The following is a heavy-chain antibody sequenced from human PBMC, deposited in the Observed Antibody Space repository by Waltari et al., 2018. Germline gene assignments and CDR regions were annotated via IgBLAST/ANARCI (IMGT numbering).Heavy chain of an antibody. J-gene: IGHJ6*02. Sequence: QVQLQQWGAGLLKPSETLSLTCAVYGGSFSGYYWSWIRQPPGKGLEWMGEIHDSGSTNSKPARKSRVTISVDTSKNQFSRKLDSATAADTAVYYCARGWYYGLGYYYYGMDVWGQGTTVTVSS. CDR1: GGSFSGYY. CDR2: IHDSGST. V-gene: IGHV4-34*01. CDR3: ARGWYYGLGYYYYGMDV. D-gene: IGHD3-3*01.